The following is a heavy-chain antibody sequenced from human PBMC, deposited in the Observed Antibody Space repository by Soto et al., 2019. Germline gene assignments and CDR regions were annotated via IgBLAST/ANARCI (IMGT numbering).Heavy chain of an antibody. Sequence: QVHLVQSGAEVKKPGASVKVSCKCSGYTFTSYGITWVRQAPGQGLEWMGWISAHNGNTDYAQKPQGRVTVTRDTSTSTAYMELRSLRSDDTAVYYCARGRDGDYWGQGALVTVSS. CDR1: GYTFTSYG. D-gene: IGHD6-6*01. CDR3: ARGRDGDY. CDR2: ISAHNGNT. V-gene: IGHV1-18*01. J-gene: IGHJ4*02.